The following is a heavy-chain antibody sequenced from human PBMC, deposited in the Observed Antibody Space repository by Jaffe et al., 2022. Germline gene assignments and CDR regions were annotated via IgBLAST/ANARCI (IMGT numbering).Heavy chain of an antibody. V-gene: IGHV1-46*01. Sequence: QVQLVQSGAEVKKPGASVKVSCKTSGYTFTNYYIHWVRQAPGQGLEWMGTINPSGGSTSHAQKFQGRVTMTRDTSTSTVYMELSSLTFEDTAVYYCARELIAMAGRDGFDMWGQGTMVTVSS. CDR1: GYTFTNYY. D-gene: IGHD6-19*01. CDR2: INPSGGST. CDR3: ARELIAMAGRDGFDM. J-gene: IGHJ3*02.